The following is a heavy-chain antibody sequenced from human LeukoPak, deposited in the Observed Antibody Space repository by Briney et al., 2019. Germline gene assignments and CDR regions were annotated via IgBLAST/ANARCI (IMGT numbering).Heavy chain of an antibody. J-gene: IGHJ4*02. CDR1: GFTFSSYE. CDR3: ARHRGLKWGQFDY. D-gene: IGHD7-27*01. CDR2: ISSSGSPI. Sequence: PGGSLRLSCAASGFTFSSYEMNWVRQAPGKGLEWVSYISSSGSPIYYADSVKGRFTISRDKSNNTLFLQMNNLRAEDTAVYFCARHRGLKWGQFDYWGQGALVSVSS. V-gene: IGHV3-48*03.